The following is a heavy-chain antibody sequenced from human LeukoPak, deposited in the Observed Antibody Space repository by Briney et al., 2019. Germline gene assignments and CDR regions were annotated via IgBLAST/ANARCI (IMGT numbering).Heavy chain of an antibody. V-gene: IGHV3-64*01. CDR3: ARFRSDYGDYGGAFDI. D-gene: IGHD4-17*01. CDR2: ISSNGGST. J-gene: IGHJ3*02. CDR1: GFTFSSYA. Sequence: GGSLRLSCAASGFTFSSYAMHWVRQAPVKGLEYVSAISSNGGSTYYANSVKGRFTISRDNSKNTLYLQMGSLRAEDMAVYYCARFRSDYGDYGGAFDIWGQGTMVTVSS.